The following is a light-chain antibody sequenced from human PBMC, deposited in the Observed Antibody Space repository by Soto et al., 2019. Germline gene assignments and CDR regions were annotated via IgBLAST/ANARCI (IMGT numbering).Light chain of an antibody. V-gene: IGKV3-20*01. Sequence: EGVFTPASGNLSLSSGERATLFCRASQRVAANYLAWYQQKRGQAPSLLIYDASSRATGIPDRFSGSGSGTDFTLTISRLEPEDFSGYYCHQYVNAPRPFGPGTKVDIK. J-gene: IGKJ3*01. CDR1: QRVAANY. CDR2: DAS. CDR3: HQYVNAPRP.